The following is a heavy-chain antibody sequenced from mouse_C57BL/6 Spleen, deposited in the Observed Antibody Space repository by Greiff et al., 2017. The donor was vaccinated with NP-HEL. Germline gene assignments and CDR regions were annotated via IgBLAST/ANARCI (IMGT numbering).Heavy chain of an antibody. Sequence: VQLQQSGAELVRPGASVTLSCKASGYTFTDYEMHWVKQTPVHGLEWIGAIDPETGGTAYNQKFKGKAILTADKSSSTAYMELRSLTSEDSAVYYCTRGGPTGTFAYWGQGTLVTVSA. J-gene: IGHJ3*01. CDR1: GYTFTDYE. V-gene: IGHV1-15*01. D-gene: IGHD4-1*02. CDR2: IDPETGGT. CDR3: TRGGPTGTFAY.